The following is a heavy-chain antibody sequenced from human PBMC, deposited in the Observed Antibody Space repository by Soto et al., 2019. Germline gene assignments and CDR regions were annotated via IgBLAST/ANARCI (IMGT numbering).Heavy chain of an antibody. J-gene: IGHJ5*02. CDR3: ARGSITMIVVAPGHWFDP. D-gene: IGHD3-22*01. V-gene: IGHV4-34*01. Sequence: SETLSLTCAVYGGSFSGYYWSWIRQPPGKGLEWIGEINHSGSTNYNPSLKSRVTISVDTSKNQFSLKLSSVTAADTAVYYCARGSITMIVVAPGHWFDPWGQGTLVTVS. CDR1: GGSFSGYY. CDR2: INHSGST.